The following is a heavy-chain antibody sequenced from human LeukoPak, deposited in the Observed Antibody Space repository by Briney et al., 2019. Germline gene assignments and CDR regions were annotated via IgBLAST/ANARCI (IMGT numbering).Heavy chain of an antibody. J-gene: IGHJ3*02. CDR3: ARDQYRAFDI. Sequence: SEPLSLTCTVAGASISSYYWSWIRQPPGKGLEWIGYIYYSGSTNYNPSLKSRVTISVDPSKNQFSLKLNSVTAADTAVYYCARDQYRAFDIWGQGTMVTVSS. CDR1: GASISSYY. V-gene: IGHV4-59*01. CDR2: IYYSGST. D-gene: IGHD3-16*02.